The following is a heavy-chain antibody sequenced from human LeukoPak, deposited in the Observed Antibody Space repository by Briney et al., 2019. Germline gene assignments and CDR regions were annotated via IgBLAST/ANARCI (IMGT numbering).Heavy chain of an antibody. J-gene: IGHJ5*02. V-gene: IGHV4-59*01. CDR1: GGSISNYY. Sequence: PSETLSLTCTVSGGSISNYYWSWIRQPPGKGLEWIGYIYYSGTTNYNPSLKSRVTISVDTSKNQFSLKLNSVTAADTAVYYCAREFLGGVIVSNWFDPWGQGTLVTVSS. CDR3: AREFLGGVIVSNWFDP. CDR2: IYYSGTT. D-gene: IGHD3-16*02.